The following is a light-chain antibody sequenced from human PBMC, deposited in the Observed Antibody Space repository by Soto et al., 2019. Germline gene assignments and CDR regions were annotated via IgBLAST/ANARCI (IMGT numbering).Light chain of an antibody. Sequence: DIQMTQSPSSLSASVGDRVTVTCLSSQSINSYLSWYQQKPGKAPKLLIYAASSLPTGVPLRFRGSGSGTDYTLTITSLQPEDFATYYCQQTYSTPPFTFGQGTRLEIK. CDR2: AAS. CDR1: QSINSY. J-gene: IGKJ5*01. V-gene: IGKV1-39*01. CDR3: QQTYSTPPFT.